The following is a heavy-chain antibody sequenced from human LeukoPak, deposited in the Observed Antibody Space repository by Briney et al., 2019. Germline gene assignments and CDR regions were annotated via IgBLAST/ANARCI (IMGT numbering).Heavy chain of an antibody. V-gene: IGHV1-8*01. CDR2: MNPNSGNT. D-gene: IGHD3-16*02. CDR3: AQGASGTFGEVIVMVY. Sequence: GASVKVSCKASGYTFTNYDINWVRQATGQGLEWMGWMNPNSGNTGYAQKFQGRVTMTRSTSISTAYMELSSLRSEDTAVYYCAQGASGTFGEVIVMVYWGQGTLVTVSS. CDR1: GYTFTNYD. J-gene: IGHJ4*02.